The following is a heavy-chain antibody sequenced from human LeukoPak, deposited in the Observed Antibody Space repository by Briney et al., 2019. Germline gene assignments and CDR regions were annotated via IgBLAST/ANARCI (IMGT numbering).Heavy chain of an antibody. D-gene: IGHD1-26*01. CDR1: GYFIRSGFY. CDR3: ASTYSLYGAFDI. J-gene: IGHJ3*02. CDR2: FYHSGST. Sequence: SSETLSLTCTISGYFIRSGFYWGWIRQPPGKGLEWIGSFYHSGSTYYNPSLESRVTISLDTSKNQLSLKLTSVTAADTAVYYCASTYSLYGAFDIWGQGTMVTVSS. V-gene: IGHV4-38-2*02.